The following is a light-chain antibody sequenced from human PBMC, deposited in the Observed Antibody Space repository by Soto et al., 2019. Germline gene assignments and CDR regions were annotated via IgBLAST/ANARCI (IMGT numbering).Light chain of an antibody. CDR1: QSVSGY. CDR3: QQRAN. J-gene: IGKJ5*01. CDR2: DTS. V-gene: IGKV3-11*01. Sequence: EIVLTQSPATLSLSPGERATLSCRASQSVSGYLAWYQQRPGQAPRLLIYDTSNRATGIPGRFSGGGSGTDFTLTIDSLEPADVAVYYSQQRANFGQGTRLEIK.